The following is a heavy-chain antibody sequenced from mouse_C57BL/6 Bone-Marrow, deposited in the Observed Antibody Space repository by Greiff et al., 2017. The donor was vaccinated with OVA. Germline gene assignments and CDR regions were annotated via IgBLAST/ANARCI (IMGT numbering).Heavy chain of an antibody. D-gene: IGHD2-4*01. CDR3: ARSEDYGEGFAY. CDR2: INPGSGGT. J-gene: IGHJ3*01. Sequence: QVQLQQSGAELVRPGTSVKVSCKASGYAFTNYLIEWVKQRPGQGLEWIGVINPGSGGTNYNEKFKGKATLTADKSSSTAYMQLSSLTSEDSAVYFCARSEDYGEGFAYWGQGTLVTVSA. V-gene: IGHV1-54*01. CDR1: GYAFTNYL.